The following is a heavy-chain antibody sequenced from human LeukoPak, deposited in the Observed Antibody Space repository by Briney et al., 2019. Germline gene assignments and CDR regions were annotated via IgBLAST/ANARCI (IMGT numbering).Heavy chain of an antibody. CDR3: ARHWRIAAAVFSWFDP. CDR2: IYYSGST. V-gene: IGHV4-39*01. D-gene: IGHD6-13*01. Sequence: SGTLSLTCTVSGGSISSSSYYWGWIRQPPGKGLEWIGSIYYSGSTYYNPSLKSRVTISVDTSKNQFSLKLSSVTAADTAVYYCARHWRIAAAVFSWFDPWGQGTLVTVSS. CDR1: GGSISSSSYY. J-gene: IGHJ5*02.